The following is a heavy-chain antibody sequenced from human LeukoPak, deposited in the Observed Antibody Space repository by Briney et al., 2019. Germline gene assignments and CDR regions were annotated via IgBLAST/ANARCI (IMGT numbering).Heavy chain of an antibody. V-gene: IGHV3-30*04. D-gene: IGHD3-10*01. CDR3: ARGLLWFGELPI. CDR2: ISYDGSNK. CDR1: GFTFSSYA. Sequence: GGSLRLSCAASGFTFSSYAMHWVRQAPGKGLEWVAVISYDGSNKYYADSVKGRFTISRDNSKNTLYLQMNSLRAEDTAVYYCARGLLWFGELPIWGQGTMVTVSS. J-gene: IGHJ3*02.